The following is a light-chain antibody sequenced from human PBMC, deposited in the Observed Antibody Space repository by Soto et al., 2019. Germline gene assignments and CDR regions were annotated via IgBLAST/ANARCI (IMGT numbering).Light chain of an antibody. CDR1: SSNIGANY. V-gene: IGLV1-47*01. CDR2: RNN. Sequence: QSVLTQPPSASGTPGQKVTISCSGSSSNIGANYVYWHQQLPGTAPKLLIYRNNQRPSGVPDRFSGSKSGTSASLAISGLRSEDEADYYCAAWDDSLSGYVFGPGTKLTVL. J-gene: IGLJ1*01. CDR3: AAWDDSLSGYV.